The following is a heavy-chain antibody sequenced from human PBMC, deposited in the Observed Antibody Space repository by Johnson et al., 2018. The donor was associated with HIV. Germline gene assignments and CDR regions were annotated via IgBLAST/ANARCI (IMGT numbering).Heavy chain of an antibody. CDR3: AKAHGFGEFMIAFDI. J-gene: IGHJ3*02. V-gene: IGHV3-30*02. Sequence: QMQLVESGGGVVQPGGSLRLSCAASGFTFSSYGMHWVRQAPGKGLEWVAFILYDGSNKYYADSVKGRFTISRDNSKNTLYLQMNSLRAEDTAVYYCAKAHGFGEFMIAFDIWGQGTMVTVSS. CDR2: ILYDGSNK. CDR1: GFTFSSYG. D-gene: IGHD3-10*01.